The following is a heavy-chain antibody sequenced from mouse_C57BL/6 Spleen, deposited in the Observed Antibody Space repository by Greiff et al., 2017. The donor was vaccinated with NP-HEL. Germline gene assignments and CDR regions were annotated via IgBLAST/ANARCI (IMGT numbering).Heavy chain of an antibody. CDR1: GYSFTGYY. CDR3: ARGRGYYALDY. CDR2: INPSTGGT. J-gene: IGHJ2*01. V-gene: IGHV1-42*01. D-gene: IGHD2-1*01. Sequence: EVQLQQSGPELVKPGASVKISCKASGYSFTGYYMNWVKQSPEKSLEWIGEINPSTGGTTYNQKFKAKATLTVDKSSSTAYMQRKSLTSEDSAVYYCARGRGYYALDYWGQGTTLTVSS.